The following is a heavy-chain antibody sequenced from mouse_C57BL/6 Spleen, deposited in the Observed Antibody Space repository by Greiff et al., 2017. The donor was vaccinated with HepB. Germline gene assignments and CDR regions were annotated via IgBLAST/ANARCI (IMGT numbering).Heavy chain of an antibody. CDR1: GFTFSDYG. D-gene: IGHD2-4*01. J-gene: IGHJ3*01. V-gene: IGHV5-17*01. CDR2: ISSGSSTT. Sequence: EVQLEESGGGLVKPGGSLKLSCAASGFTFSDYGMHWVRQAPEKGLEWVAYISSGSSTTYYADTVKGRFTITRDNAKNTLFLQLTSLRSEDTAMYYCARRDDYDWFAYWGQGTLVTVSA. CDR3: ARRDDYDWFAY.